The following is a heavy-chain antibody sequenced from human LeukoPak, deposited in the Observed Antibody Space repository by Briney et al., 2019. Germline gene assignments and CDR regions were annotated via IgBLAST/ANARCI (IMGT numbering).Heavy chain of an antibody. Sequence: GGSLRLSCEVSGFTLRSYAMSWVRQAPGKGLEWVSVISGSTGGTHFADSVKGRFTISRDNSKDTLYLQMNSLSAEDTALYYCAKVLQGSWYYFDHWGQGTLVTVSS. D-gene: IGHD2-8*02. J-gene: IGHJ4*02. CDR2: ISGSTGGT. CDR1: GFTLRSYA. V-gene: IGHV3-23*01. CDR3: AKVLQGSWYYFDH.